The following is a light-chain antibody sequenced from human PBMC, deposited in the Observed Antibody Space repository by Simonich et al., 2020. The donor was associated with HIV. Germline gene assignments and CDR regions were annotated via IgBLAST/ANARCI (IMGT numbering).Light chain of an antibody. CDR1: SSDVGSYKF. CDR2: EGS. J-gene: IGLJ2*01. CDR3: CSYAGSSPYVI. V-gene: IGLV2-23*01. Sequence: QSALTQPASVSGSPGQSITISCTGTSSDVGSYKFVSWYQQHPGKAPKLVIYEGSKRPSGVSNRFSGSKSGNTASLTISGLEAEDEADYYCCSYAGSSPYVIFGGGTKLTVL.